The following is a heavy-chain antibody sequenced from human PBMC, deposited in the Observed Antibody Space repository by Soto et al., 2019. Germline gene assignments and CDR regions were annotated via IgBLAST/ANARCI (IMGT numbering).Heavy chain of an antibody. CDR3: ARSYSSSWYDYYGMDV. D-gene: IGHD6-13*01. V-gene: IGHV3-13*04. CDR2: IGTAGDT. Sequence: EVQLVESGGGLVQPGGSLRLSCAASGFTFSSYDMHWVRQATGKGLEWVSAIGTAGDTYYPGSVKGRFTISRENAKNSLYLQMNSLGAGDTAVYYCARSYSSSWYDYYGMDVWGQGTTVTVSS. CDR1: GFTFSSYD. J-gene: IGHJ6*02.